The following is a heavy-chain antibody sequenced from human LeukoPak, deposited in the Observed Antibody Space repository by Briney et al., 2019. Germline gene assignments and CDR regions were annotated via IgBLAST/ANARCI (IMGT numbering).Heavy chain of an antibody. CDR2: INHSGGT. V-gene: IGHV4-34*01. D-gene: IGHD3-22*01. J-gene: IGHJ3*02. Sequence: SETLSLTCAVYGGSFSGYYWSWIRQPPGKGLEWIGEINHSGGTNYNPSLKSRVTISVDTSKNQFSLKLSSVTAADTAVYYCARRTTYYYDSSGYYYHAFDIWGQGTMVTVSS. CDR1: GGSFSGYY. CDR3: ARRTTYYYDSSGYYYHAFDI.